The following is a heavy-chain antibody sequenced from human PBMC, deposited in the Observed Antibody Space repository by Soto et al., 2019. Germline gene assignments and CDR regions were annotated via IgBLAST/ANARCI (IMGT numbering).Heavy chain of an antibody. J-gene: IGHJ4*02. Sequence: EVQLVESGGDLVQPGGSLRLSCAASGFTFSSHWMSWVRQAPGKGLEWVANIKGDGSEKCYVDSVKGRFTISRDNAKNSLYLQMNSLRVEDTALYYCAKDVRWGQGTLVTVSS. CDR3: AKDVR. V-gene: IGHV3-7*05. CDR2: IKGDGSEK. CDR1: GFTFSSHW.